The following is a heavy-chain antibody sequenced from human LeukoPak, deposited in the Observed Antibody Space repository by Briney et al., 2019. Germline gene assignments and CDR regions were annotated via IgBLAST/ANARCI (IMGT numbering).Heavy chain of an antibody. J-gene: IGHJ3*02. CDR2: ISYSGST. V-gene: IGHV4-61*01. Sequence: SETLSLTCTVSGGSVSSGSYYWTWIRQPPGKGLEWIGYISYSGSTNFNPSLRSRITISVDTSKNQFSLNLSSVTAADTAVYYCARRGTGGRSFDIWGQGTMVTVSS. CDR3: ARRGTGGRSFDI. CDR1: GGSVSSGSYY. D-gene: IGHD2-8*02.